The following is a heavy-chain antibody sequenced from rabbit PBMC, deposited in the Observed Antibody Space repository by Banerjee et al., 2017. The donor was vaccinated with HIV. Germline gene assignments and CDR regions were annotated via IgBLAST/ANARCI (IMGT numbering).Heavy chain of an antibody. CDR2: IGAGSSGTT. Sequence: QEQLVESGGGLVQPEGSLTLTCKASGFTLSSYWMWWVRQAPGKGLEWIACIGAGSSGTTYYASWAKGRSTISKTSSTTATLQMTSLTAADTATYFCARDLAGVTGWNFGLWGPGTLVTVS. D-gene: IGHD4-1*01. J-gene: IGHJ6*01. CDR3: ARDLAGVTGWNFGL. V-gene: IGHV1S45*01. CDR1: GFTLSSYW.